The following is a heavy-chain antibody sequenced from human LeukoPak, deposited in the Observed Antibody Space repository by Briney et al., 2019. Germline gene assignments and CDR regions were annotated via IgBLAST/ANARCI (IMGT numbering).Heavy chain of an antibody. D-gene: IGHD6-13*01. CDR3: AREDSSSFRVWFDP. Sequence: SETLSLTCTVSGGSISSYYWSWIRQPAGKGLEWIGRIYTSGSTNYNPSLKSRVTMSVDTSKNQFSLKLSPVTAADTAVYYCAREDSSSFRVWFDPWGQGTLVTVSS. CDR1: GGSISSYY. CDR2: IYTSGST. V-gene: IGHV4-4*07. J-gene: IGHJ5*02.